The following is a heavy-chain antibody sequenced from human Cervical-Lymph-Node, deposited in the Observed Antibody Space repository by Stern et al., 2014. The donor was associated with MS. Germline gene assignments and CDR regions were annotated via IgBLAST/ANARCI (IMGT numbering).Heavy chain of an antibody. V-gene: IGHV4-61*02. CDR1: GGSISSGSYY. D-gene: IGHD3-9*01. CDR3: ARDCRLRYFDNYGMDV. J-gene: IGHJ6*02. Sequence: QVQLQESGPGLVKPSQTLSLTCTVSGGSISSGSYYWSWIRQPAGKGLEXIGRIYTSGSTNYNPSLKSRVTISVDTSNNQFHLKLSSVTAADTAVYYCARDCRLRYFDNYGMDVWGQGTTVTVSS. CDR2: IYTSGST.